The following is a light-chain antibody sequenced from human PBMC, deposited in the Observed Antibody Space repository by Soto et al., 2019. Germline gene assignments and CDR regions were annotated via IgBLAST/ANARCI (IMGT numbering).Light chain of an antibody. Sequence: QSALTQPASVSGSPGQSITISCTGTSSDVGGYNYVSWYQQHPGKAPKLMIFEVNNRPSGVSNRFSGSKSGITASLTISGLEADDEADYYCRSYTSSSTLVFGGGTKLTVL. CDR3: RSYTSSSTLV. V-gene: IGLV2-14*01. CDR2: EVN. J-gene: IGLJ2*01. CDR1: SSDVGGYNY.